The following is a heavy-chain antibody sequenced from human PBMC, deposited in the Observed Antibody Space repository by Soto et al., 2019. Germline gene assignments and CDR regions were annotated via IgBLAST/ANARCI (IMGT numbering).Heavy chain of an antibody. J-gene: IGHJ6*04. CDR1: GLSFNIYW. CDR3: AGGMAGLDV. CDR2: INSDGSHT. Sequence: EVQLVESGGGLVQPGGSLRLSCAASGLSFNIYWMHWVRQVPGKGLVWLARINSDGSHTIYVDSVKGRFTISRDNAKNTVFLQMDSLRDEDRGGYYCAGGMAGLDVWGKGTTVSV. V-gene: IGHV3-74*01.